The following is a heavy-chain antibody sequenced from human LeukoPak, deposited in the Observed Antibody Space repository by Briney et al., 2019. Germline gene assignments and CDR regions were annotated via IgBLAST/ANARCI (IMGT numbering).Heavy chain of an antibody. Sequence: GGSLRLSCAASGFNFSSYWMHWVRQAPGKGLVWVSRINSDVSSTTVKGRFTISRDNAKNTLYLQMNSLRAEDTAAYYCARGSSTWHDYWGQGTLVTVSS. CDR1: GFNFSSYW. CDR3: ARGSSTWHDY. J-gene: IGHJ4*02. CDR2: INSDVSST. V-gene: IGHV3-74*01. D-gene: IGHD6-13*01.